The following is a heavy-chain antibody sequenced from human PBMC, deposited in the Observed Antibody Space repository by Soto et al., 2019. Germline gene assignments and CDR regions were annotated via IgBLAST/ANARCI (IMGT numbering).Heavy chain of an antibody. D-gene: IGHD6-13*01. J-gene: IGHJ4*02. V-gene: IGHV3-30-3*01. CDR3: ARDPDLIEAAGNYFDY. Sequence: GGSLRLSCSVSGFTLNTYSMHWVRQAPGKGLEWVAVVSFDGVNKHYRDSVKGRFTITRDIAKNMLYLQMTSLRLEDTALYYCARDPDLIEAAGNYFDYWGQGTLVTVSS. CDR1: GFTLNTYS. CDR2: VSFDGVNK.